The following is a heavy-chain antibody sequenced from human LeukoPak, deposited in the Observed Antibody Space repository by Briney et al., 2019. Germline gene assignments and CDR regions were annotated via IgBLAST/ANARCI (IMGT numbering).Heavy chain of an antibody. V-gene: IGHV3-33*01. D-gene: IGHD3-16*01. CDR2: IWYDGSKK. Sequence: GRSLRLSCAASGFSFDTHGMHWVRQAPGKGLEWVAVIWYDGSKKYYADSVKGRFTISRDNSKKSLFLQMNSLRAEDTALYYCARDVFADSSGGSFDFWGQGTLVTVSS. CDR3: ARDVFADSSGGSFDF. CDR1: GFSFDTHG. J-gene: IGHJ4*02.